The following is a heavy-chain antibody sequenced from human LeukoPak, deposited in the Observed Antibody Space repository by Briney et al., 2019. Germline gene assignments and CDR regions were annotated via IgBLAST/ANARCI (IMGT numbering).Heavy chain of an antibody. CDR1: GYTFTSYY. V-gene: IGHV1-46*01. CDR3: ARLFLRGSYYDSSGYLPDAFDI. CDR2: INPSGAST. D-gene: IGHD3-22*01. J-gene: IGHJ3*02. Sequence: ASVKVSCKASGYTFTSYYMHWVRQAPGQGLEWMGIINPSGASTSYAQKFQGRVTMTRDTSTSTVYMELSSLRSEDTAVYYCARLFLRGSYYDSSGYLPDAFDIWGQGTMVTVSS.